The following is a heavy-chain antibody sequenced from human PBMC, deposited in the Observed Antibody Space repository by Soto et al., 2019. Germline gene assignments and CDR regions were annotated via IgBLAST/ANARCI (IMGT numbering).Heavy chain of an antibody. V-gene: IGHV4-59*01. CDR2: IYYSGST. Sequence: QVQLQESGPGLVKPSETLSLTCTVSGGSISSYYWSWIRQPPGKGLEWIGYIYYSGSTNYNSYLMSRVTITVDTSKNLFSLKLSSVTAADTAVYYCARAWGRVFDYWGQGTLVTVSS. CDR3: ARAWGRVFDY. CDR1: GGSISSYY. D-gene: IGHD3-16*01. J-gene: IGHJ4*02.